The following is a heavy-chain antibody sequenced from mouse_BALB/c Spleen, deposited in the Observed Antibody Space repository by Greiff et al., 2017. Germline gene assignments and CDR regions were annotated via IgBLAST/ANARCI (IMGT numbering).Heavy chain of an antibody. CDR2: INPSNGRT. V-gene: IGHV1S81*02. CDR3: AREMDYGFDY. D-gene: IGHD2-4*01. CDR1: GYTFTSYW. Sequence: QVQLKQPGAELVKPGASVKLSCKASGYTFTSYWMHWVKQRPGQGLEWIGEINPSNGRTNYNEKFKSKATLTVDKSSSTAYMQLSSLTSEDSAVYYCAREMDYGFDYWGQGTTLTVSS. J-gene: IGHJ2*01.